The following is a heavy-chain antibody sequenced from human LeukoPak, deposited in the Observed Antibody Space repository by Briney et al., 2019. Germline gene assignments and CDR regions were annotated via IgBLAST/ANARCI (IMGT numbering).Heavy chain of an antibody. V-gene: IGHV4-59*01. J-gene: IGHJ4*02. Sequence: PSETLSLTCTVSSGSISGYIWSWIRQPPGKGLEWVGYIYFSGTTNYNPSLKSRVTISVDTSKNQFSLKLSSVTAADTAVYYCARSPPPYYDSSGYPIHWGQGTLVTVSS. CDR3: ARSPPPYYDSSGYPIH. CDR1: SGSISGYI. CDR2: IYFSGTT. D-gene: IGHD3-22*01.